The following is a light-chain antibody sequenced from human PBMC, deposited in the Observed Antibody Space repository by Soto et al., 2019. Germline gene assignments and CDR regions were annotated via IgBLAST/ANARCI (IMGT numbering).Light chain of an antibody. Sequence: QSALTQPRSVSGSPGQSVTISCTGTSSDVGAYNYVPWYQHHPGKAPKVMIYDVSERPSGVPDRFSGSKSDNKASLTISGLQAEDEADYYCCSYAGSYPGVFGGGTKLTVL. J-gene: IGLJ3*02. V-gene: IGLV2-11*01. CDR3: CSYAGSYPGV. CDR2: DVS. CDR1: SSDVGAYNY.